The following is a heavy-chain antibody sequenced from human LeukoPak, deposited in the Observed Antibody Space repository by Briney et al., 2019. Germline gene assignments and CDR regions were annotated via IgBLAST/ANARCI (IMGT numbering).Heavy chain of an antibody. CDR3: ARGSYDSSGYHLGYLDY. J-gene: IGHJ4*02. CDR1: GGSFSGYY. V-gene: IGHV4-34*01. Sequence: SETLSLTCAVYGGSFSGYYWTWIRQPPGKGLEWIGEINQSGSTNYNPSLKSRVTISVDTSKNQFSLKLSSVTAADTAVYYCARGSYDSSGYHLGYLDYWGQGALVTVSS. D-gene: IGHD3-22*01. CDR2: INQSGST.